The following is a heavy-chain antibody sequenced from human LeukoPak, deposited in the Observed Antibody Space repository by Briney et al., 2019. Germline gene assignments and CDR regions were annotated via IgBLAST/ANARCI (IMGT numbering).Heavy chain of an antibody. Sequence: GGSLRLSCAASGFTFSSYEMHWVRQAPGKGLEWVSYIGSGSTKYDADSVKGRFTISRDNAKNSLYLQMNSLRAEDTAVYYCARESIAVAGAPFDYWGQGTLVTVSS. V-gene: IGHV3-48*03. J-gene: IGHJ4*02. D-gene: IGHD6-19*01. CDR2: IGSGSTK. CDR1: GFTFSSYE. CDR3: ARESIAVAGAPFDY.